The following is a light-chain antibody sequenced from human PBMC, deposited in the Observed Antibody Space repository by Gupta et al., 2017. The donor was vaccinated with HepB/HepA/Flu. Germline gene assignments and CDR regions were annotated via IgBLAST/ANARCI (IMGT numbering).Light chain of an antibody. V-gene: IGLV1-44*01. CDR3: AAWDDSLNAVV. J-gene: IGLJ3*02. Sequence: QSVVTQPPSVSGTTGQTVTVSCSGSSSNIGSMTVNWSQDLPGTAPRLLIHTNTQRPSGVPERFSAFKSGTSDYLAVSGFQSEDEAGYYCAAWDDSLNAVVFGGGTKLNVL. CDR1: SSNIGSMT. CDR2: TNT.